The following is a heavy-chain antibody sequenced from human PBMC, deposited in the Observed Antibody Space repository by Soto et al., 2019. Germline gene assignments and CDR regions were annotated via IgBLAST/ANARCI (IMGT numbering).Heavy chain of an antibody. CDR1: GDSIIGTHW. CDR3: ARGIVGYCSGGSCILRAPDY. Sequence: PSETLFLTFAFSGDSIIGTHWWSWVGRHPGKGLEIIGETLHSRGTNYNPPLRSRVTMSLDKSKNQLSLILYSVTAADTGVYYCARGIVGYCSGGSCILRAPDYWGQGTLVTVSS. V-gene: IGHV4-4*02. CDR2: TLHSRGT. J-gene: IGHJ4*02. D-gene: IGHD2-15*01.